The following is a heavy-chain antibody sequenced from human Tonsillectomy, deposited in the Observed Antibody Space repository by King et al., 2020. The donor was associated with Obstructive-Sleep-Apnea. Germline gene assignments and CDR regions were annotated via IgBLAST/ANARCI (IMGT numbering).Heavy chain of an antibody. CDR1: GGSISSYY. CDR2: IYYSGST. V-gene: IGHV4-59*01. J-gene: IGHJ4*02. Sequence: QLQESGPGLVKPSETLSLTCTVSGGSISSYYWSWIRQPPGKGLEWIGYIYYSGSTNYNPSLKSRVTISVDTAKNKCSLKLSSVTAADTAVYYCARIRWEDLPDYWGQGTLVTVSS. D-gene: IGHD1-26*01. CDR3: ARIRWEDLPDY.